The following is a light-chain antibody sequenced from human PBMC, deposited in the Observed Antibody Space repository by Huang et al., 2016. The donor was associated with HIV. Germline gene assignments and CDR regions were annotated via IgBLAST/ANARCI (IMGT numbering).Light chain of an antibody. CDR2: AAS. V-gene: IGKV1-NL1*01. J-gene: IGKJ2*01. Sequence: DIQMTQSPSSLSASVGGRVTITCRATQDISSSLAWYQQKPGKAPTLLLSAASRLESGVPSRVGGSWTGTEYTLTIDSLQPEDFASYLCQQYYLTPYSVGQGTKLEI. CDR1: QDISSS. CDR3: QQYYLTPYS.